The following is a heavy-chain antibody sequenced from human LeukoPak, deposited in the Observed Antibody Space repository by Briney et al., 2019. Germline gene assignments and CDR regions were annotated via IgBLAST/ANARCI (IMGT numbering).Heavy chain of an antibody. J-gene: IGHJ4*02. V-gene: IGHV4-4*08. CDR1: GRSVSNDY. D-gene: IGHD3-10*01. CDR2: MHTSGNT. CDR3: ARHSGYFDY. Sequence: SETLSLTCTVSGRSVSNDYWAWIRQPPGKGLEYIGYMHTSGNTNYNPSLKSRVTISVDTSKNHFFLRLTSVTAADTAVYFCARHSGYFDYWGQGILVTVSS.